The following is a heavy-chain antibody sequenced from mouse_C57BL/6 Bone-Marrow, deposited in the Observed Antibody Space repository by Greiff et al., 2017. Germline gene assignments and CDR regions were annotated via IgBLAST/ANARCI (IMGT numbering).Heavy chain of an antibody. V-gene: IGHV5-2*01. Sequence: EVQLQQSGAGLVQPGESLKLSCKSNEYAFPSHDMPWVRQSPGQGLELVGAINTDGGSTNSTDTMESRVTITGDNPNSTLYLQMSSLRSEDTALYYCARVEGAWSAYWGQGTMLTVSA. CDR2: INTDGGST. J-gene: IGHJ3*01. CDR1: EYAFPSHD. CDR3: ARVEGAWSAY.